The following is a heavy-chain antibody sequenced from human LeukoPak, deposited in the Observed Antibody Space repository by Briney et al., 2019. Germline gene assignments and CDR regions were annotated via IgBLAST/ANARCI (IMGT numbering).Heavy chain of an antibody. CDR1: GYTFTTYA. V-gene: IGHV1-8*03. CDR3: ARGEPGNDMVRANNWFDP. D-gene: IGHD3-10*01. J-gene: IGHJ5*02. CDR2: MNPNSGNT. Sequence: GASVKVSCKASGYTFTTYAMNWVRQATGQELEWMGWMNPNSGNTGYAQKFQGRVTITRNTSISTAYMELSSLRSEDTAVYYCARGEPGNDMVRANNWFDPWGQGTLVTVSS.